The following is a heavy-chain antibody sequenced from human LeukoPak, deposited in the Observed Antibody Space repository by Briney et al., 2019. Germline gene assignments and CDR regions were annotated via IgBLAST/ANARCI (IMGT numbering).Heavy chain of an antibody. J-gene: IGHJ6*03. CDR2: IYSGGST. CDR1: GFTVSSNY. Sequence: PGGSLRLSCAASGFTVSSNYMSWVRQAPGQGLEWGSVIYSGGSTYYADSVKGRFTISRDNSKNTVYLQMNSLRAEDTAVYYCAKGPSFKDYYYYYMDVWGKGTTVTVSS. D-gene: IGHD3-10*01. V-gene: IGHV3-53*01. CDR3: AKGPSFKDYYYYYMDV.